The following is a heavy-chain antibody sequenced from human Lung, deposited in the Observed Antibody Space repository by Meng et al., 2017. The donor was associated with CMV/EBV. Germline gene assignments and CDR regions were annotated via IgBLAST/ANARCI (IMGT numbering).Heavy chain of an antibody. J-gene: IGHJ4*02. CDR3: ARAGYDSSGYYPQPFDY. CDR2: INAGNGNT. CDR1: GYTFTSYA. V-gene: IGHV1-3*01. Sequence: QVQLVQSGAEVKTPGASVKVSGKASGYTFTSYAMHWVRQAPGQRLEWMGWINAGNGNTKYSQRFQGRVTITRDTSASTAYMELSSLRSEDTTVYYCARAGYDSSGYYPQPFDYWGQGTLVTVSS. D-gene: IGHD3-22*01.